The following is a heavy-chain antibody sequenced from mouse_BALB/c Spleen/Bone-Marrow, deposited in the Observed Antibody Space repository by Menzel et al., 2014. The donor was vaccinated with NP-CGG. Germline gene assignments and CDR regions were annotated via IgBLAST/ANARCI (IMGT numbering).Heavy chain of an antibody. D-gene: IGHD1-2*01. V-gene: IGHV1S81*02. Sequence: QVQLQQSGAELVKPGASVKLSCRVSGYTFTNYFVYWVKQRPGQGLEWIGEINPSNDTPNFNEKFKSKATLTVDKSSSTAYMQLSSPTSEDSAVYYCTRSGYYGYGWYFDVWGAGTTVTVSS. CDR1: GYTFTNYF. CDR3: TRSGYYGYGWYFDV. J-gene: IGHJ1*01. CDR2: INPSNDTP.